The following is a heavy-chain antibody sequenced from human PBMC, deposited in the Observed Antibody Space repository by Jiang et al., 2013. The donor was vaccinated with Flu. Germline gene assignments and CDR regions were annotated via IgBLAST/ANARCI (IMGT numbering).Heavy chain of an antibody. CDR2: IYYSGST. Sequence: PGLVKPSETLSLTCTVSGDSINHYYWSWIRQPPRKGLEWIGYIYYSGSTNYNPSLKSRVTISVDTSKNQFSLKLSSVTAADTAVYYCARHPQRFYYDTSGYCDYWGQGTLVTVSS. CDR1: GDSINHYY. J-gene: IGHJ4*02. CDR3: ARHPQRFYYDTSGYCDY. D-gene: IGHD3-22*01. V-gene: IGHV4-59*08.